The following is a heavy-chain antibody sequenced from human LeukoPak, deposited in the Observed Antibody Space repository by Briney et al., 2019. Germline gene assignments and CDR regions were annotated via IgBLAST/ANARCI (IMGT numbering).Heavy chain of an antibody. CDR2: IEEDGSEK. J-gene: IGHJ4*02. CDR1: GFTFSDYY. Sequence: GGSLRLSCAASGFTFSDYYMSWIRQAPGKGLEWVANIEEDGSEKYYVDSVKGRFTISRDNAKNSLYLQMNSLRAEDTAAYYCARGSGRYYIYWGQGTLVTVSS. D-gene: IGHD1-26*01. V-gene: IGHV3-7*03. CDR3: ARGSGRYYIY.